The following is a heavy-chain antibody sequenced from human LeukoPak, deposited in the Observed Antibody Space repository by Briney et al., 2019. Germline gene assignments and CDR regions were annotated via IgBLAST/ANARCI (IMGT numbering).Heavy chain of an antibody. CDR2: ISYDGSNK. CDR1: GFTFSSYG. CDR3: AKDASYGWDY. D-gene: IGHD4-17*01. V-gene: IGHV3-30*18. J-gene: IGHJ4*02. Sequence: GGSLRLSCAASGFTFSSYGMHWVRQRPGKGLEWVAVISYDGSNKYYADSVKGRFTISRDNSKNTLYLQMNSLRAEDTAVYYCAKDASYGWDYWGQGTLVTVSS.